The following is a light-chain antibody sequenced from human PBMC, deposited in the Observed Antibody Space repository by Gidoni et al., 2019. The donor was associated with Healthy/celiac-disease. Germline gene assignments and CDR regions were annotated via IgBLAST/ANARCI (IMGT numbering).Light chain of an antibody. CDR2: AAS. CDR3: QQLNSYPRGGFT. CDR1: QGISSY. J-gene: IGKJ3*01. Sequence: DIQLTQSPSFLSASVGDRVTITCRASQGISSYLAWYQQKPGKAPKLLIYAASTLQSGVPSRFSVRGSGTEFTLTISSLQPEDFATYYCQQLNSYPRGGFTFGPGTKVDIK. V-gene: IGKV1-9*01.